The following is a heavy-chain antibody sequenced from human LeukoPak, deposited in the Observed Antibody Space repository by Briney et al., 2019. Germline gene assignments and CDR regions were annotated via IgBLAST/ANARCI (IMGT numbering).Heavy chain of an antibody. D-gene: IGHD1-1*01. V-gene: IGHV1-2*02. CDR1: GYTFINYY. CDR3: ARGGNWNLDRSLSGMDV. J-gene: IGHJ6*02. Sequence: ASVKVSCKASGYTFINYYMHWVRQAPGRGLEWMGIINPSGGSTNYAQRFQGRVTMTRDTSISTAYMELSRLRSDDTAVYYCARGGNWNLDRSLSGMDVWGQGTTVTVSS. CDR2: INPSGGST.